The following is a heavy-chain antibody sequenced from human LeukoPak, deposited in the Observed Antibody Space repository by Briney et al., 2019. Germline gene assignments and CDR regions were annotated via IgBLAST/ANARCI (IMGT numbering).Heavy chain of an antibody. CDR1: GFTFSSYS. V-gene: IGHV3-21*01. Sequence: GGSLRLSCAASGFTFSSYSMNWVRQAPGKGLEWVSSISNSSSYIYYADSVKGRFTISRDNAKNSLYLQMNSLRAEDTAVYYCARDKVATIDYWGQGTLVTVSS. CDR3: ARDKVATIDY. CDR2: ISNSSSYI. J-gene: IGHJ4*02. D-gene: IGHD5-24*01.